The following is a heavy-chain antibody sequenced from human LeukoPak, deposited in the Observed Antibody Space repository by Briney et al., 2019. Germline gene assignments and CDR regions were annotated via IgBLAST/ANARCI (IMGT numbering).Heavy chain of an antibody. Sequence: PSGTLSLTCAVSGGSISSGGYSWSWIRQPPGKGLEWIGYIYHSGSTYYNPSLKSRVTISVDRSKNQFSLKLSSVTAADTAVYFCARVPLFPFIPAYWARETLATV. CDR3: ARVPLFPFIPAY. D-gene: IGHD2-21*01. CDR1: GGSISSGGYS. J-gene: IGHJ4*02. CDR2: IYHSGST. V-gene: IGHV4-30-2*01.